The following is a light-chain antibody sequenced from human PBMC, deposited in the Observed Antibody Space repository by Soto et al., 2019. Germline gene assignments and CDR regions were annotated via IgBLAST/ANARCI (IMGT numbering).Light chain of an antibody. CDR2: GAS. J-gene: IGKJ2*01. Sequence: EIVMTQSPATLSVSPGERATLSCRASQSVSSNLAWYQQKPGQAPRLLIYGASTRATGIPARFSGSGSGTEFNLTISILQSEDFAVYYCQQYNNWPPRMYTFGQGTKLEIK. CDR1: QSVSSN. V-gene: IGKV3-15*01. CDR3: QQYNNWPPRMYT.